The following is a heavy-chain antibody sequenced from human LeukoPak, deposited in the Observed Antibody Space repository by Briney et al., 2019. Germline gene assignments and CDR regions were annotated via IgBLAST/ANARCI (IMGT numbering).Heavy chain of an antibody. J-gene: IGHJ4*02. CDR2: VFHSGST. V-gene: IGHV4-59*01. CDR3: ARAGNGYYPFDY. CDR1: GDSISTYY. Sequence: SETLSLTCTVPGDSISTYYWSWLRQPPGKGLEWVGYVFHSGSTNYNPSLKSRVTISVDTSKNQFSLILTSVTAADTAVYYCARAGNGYYPFDYWGQGTLVTVSS. D-gene: IGHD3-22*01.